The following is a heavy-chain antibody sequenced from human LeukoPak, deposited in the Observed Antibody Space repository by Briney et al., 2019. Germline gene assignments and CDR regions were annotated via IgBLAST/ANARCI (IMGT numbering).Heavy chain of an antibody. Sequence: GGSLRLSCAASGFTFSSYAMTWVRQAPGKGLEWVSGISGSGGNTNYADSVKGRFTISRDNSKNTLYVQMNSLRAEDTAVYYCAKAYSSGWSPFDYWGQGSLVTVS. CDR1: GFTFSSYA. CDR3: AKAYSSGWSPFDY. V-gene: IGHV3-23*01. D-gene: IGHD6-19*01. J-gene: IGHJ4*02. CDR2: ISGSGGNT.